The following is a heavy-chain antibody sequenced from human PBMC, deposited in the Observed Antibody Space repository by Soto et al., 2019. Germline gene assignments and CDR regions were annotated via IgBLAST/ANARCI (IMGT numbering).Heavy chain of an antibody. Sequence: PGESLKISCKGSGYSFTSYWISWGRQMPGKGLEWMGRMDPSDSYTNYSPSFQGHVTISADKSISTAYLQGSSLKASDTAMYYCASFIGRITLIVPRYFDLWGRGTLVTVSS. J-gene: IGHJ2*01. D-gene: IGHD3-22*01. CDR2: MDPSDSYT. CDR3: ASFIGRITLIVPRYFDL. V-gene: IGHV5-10-1*01. CDR1: GYSFTSYW.